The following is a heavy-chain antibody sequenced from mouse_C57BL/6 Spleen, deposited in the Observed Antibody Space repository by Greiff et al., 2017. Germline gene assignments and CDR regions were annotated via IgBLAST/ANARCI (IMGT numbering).Heavy chain of an antibody. CDR3: TRDRDFDY. Sequence: VQLQESGAELVRPGASVTLSCKASGYTFTDYEMHWVKQTPVHGLEWIGAIDPETGGTAYNQKFKGKAILTADKSSSTAYMELRSLTSEDSAVXYCTRDRDFDYWGQGTTLTVSS. V-gene: IGHV1-15*01. CDR2: IDPETGGT. J-gene: IGHJ2*01. CDR1: GYTFTDYE.